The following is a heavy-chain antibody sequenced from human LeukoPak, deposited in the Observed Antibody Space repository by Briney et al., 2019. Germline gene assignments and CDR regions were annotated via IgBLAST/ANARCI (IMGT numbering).Heavy chain of an antibody. D-gene: IGHD3-10*01. CDR2: LSGSGGST. CDR3: AKRLYYGSGPLDI. V-gene: IGHV3-23*01. CDR1: GFSFSNYD. Sequence: SGGSLRLSCAASGFSFSNYDMTWVRQAPGKGLDWVSTLSGSGGSTYYADSVKGRFTISRDNSKNTLYLQMSSLRAEDTAIYFCAKRLYYGSGPLDIWGQGTTVTVSS. J-gene: IGHJ3*02.